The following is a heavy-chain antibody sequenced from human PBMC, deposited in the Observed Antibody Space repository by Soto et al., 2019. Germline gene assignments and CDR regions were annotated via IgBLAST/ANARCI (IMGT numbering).Heavy chain of an antibody. CDR3: ARDELNPLPDAAFDI. CDR1: GFTFSDYY. CDR2: ITSSGSTI. J-gene: IGHJ3*02. V-gene: IGHV3-11*01. Sequence: QVQLVESGGGLVKPGGSLRLSCAASGFTFSDYYMSWIRQAPGKGLEWVSCITSSGSTIYYADSVKGRFTISRDNAKNSLYLQMNSLRAEDTAVYYCARDELNPLPDAAFDIWGQGTMVTVSS. D-gene: IGHD1-1*01.